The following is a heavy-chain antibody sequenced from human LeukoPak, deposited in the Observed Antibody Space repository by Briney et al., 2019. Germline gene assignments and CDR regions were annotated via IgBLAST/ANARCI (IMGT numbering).Heavy chain of an antibody. V-gene: IGHV5-51*01. CDR2: IYPGDSDT. CDR3: ARKYDYVWGSFGY. CDR1: GYRFTSYW. Sequence: GESLKISCKGSGYRFTSYWIGWVRQMPGKGLEWMGIIYPGDSDTRYSPSFQGQVTISADKSISTAYLQWSSPKASDTAMYYCARKYDYVWGSFGYWGQGTLVTVSS. D-gene: IGHD3-16*01. J-gene: IGHJ4*02.